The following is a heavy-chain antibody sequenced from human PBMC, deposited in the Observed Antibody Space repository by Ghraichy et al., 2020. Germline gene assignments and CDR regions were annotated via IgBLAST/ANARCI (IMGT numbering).Heavy chain of an antibody. CDR1: GFTFSSYV. J-gene: IGHJ4*02. V-gene: IGHV3-23*01. D-gene: IGHD2-21*01. CDR2: ISVSGGYT. CDR3: ARKIAGTDY. Sequence: GGSLRLSCAASGFTFSSYVMSWVRQAPGKGLEWVSIISVSGGYTYYADSVRGRFAISRDNSKNTLYLQMNSLRAEDTAVYYCARKIAGTDYSGQGSLFTVSS.